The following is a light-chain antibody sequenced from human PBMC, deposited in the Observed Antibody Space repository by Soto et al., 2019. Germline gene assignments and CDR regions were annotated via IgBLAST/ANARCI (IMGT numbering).Light chain of an antibody. V-gene: IGKV1-39*01. J-gene: IGKJ2*01. Sequence: DLQMTQSPSSLSASVGDILTITCRSRQTIVSLLSWYQQKPGQAPKLLIRGASTLQSGVPSRFSGSGSGTEFTLTSSSLQPEDLATYYCLHTYSHLLFTFGQGTKVEIK. CDR3: LHTYSHLLFT. CDR1: QTIVSL. CDR2: GAS.